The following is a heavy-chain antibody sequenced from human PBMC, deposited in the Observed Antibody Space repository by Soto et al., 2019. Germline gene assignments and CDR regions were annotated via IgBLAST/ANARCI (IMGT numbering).Heavy chain of an antibody. J-gene: IGHJ6*03. CDR3: ARAEWTMVRGVDNYYYYMDV. CDR2: IYSGGST. CDR1: GFTVSSNY. D-gene: IGHD3-10*01. Sequence: EVQLVESGGGLVQPGGSLRLSCAASGFTVSSNYMSWVRQAPGTGLEWVSVIYSGGSTYYADSVKGRFTISRDNSKNTLYLQMNSLRAEDTAVYYCARAEWTMVRGVDNYYYYMDVWGKGTTVTVSS. V-gene: IGHV3-66*01.